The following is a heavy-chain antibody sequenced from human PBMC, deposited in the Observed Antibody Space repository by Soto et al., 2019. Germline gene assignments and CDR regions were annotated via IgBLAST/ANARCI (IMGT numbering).Heavy chain of an antibody. Sequence: SETLSLTCTVSGGSISSYYWSWIRQPPGKGLEWIGYIYYSGSTNYNPSLKSRVTISVDTSKNQFSLKLSSVTAADTAVYYCAREDPSLIYGEEAFDIWGQGTMVTVSS. V-gene: IGHV4-59*01. CDR1: GGSISSYY. CDR2: IYYSGST. J-gene: IGHJ3*02. CDR3: AREDPSLIYGEEAFDI. D-gene: IGHD4-17*01.